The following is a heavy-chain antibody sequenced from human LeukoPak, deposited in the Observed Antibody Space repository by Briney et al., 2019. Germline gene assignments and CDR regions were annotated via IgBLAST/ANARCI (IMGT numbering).Heavy chain of an antibody. D-gene: IGHD3-22*01. V-gene: IGHV4-34*01. Sequence: SETLSLTCAVYGGSFSGYYWSWIRQPPGKGLEWIGEINHSGITNYNPSLKSRVTISVDTSKNQFSLKLTSVTAADSAVYYCARSYYYESSRYGDFDYWGQGALVTVSS. CDR3: ARSYYYESSRYGDFDY. J-gene: IGHJ4*02. CDR1: GGSFSGYY. CDR2: INHSGIT.